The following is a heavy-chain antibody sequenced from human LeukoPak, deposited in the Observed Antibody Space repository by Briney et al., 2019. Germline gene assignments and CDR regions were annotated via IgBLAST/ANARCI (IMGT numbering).Heavy chain of an antibody. CDR2: IYYSGST. V-gene: IGHV4-59*08. J-gene: IGHJ4*02. D-gene: IGHD4-23*01. CDR3: ARHSYSGGNKNFDY. Sequence: SETLSLTCTVSGGSISSYYWSWLRQPPGKRLEWIGYIYYSGSTNYNPSLKSRVTISVDTSKNQFSLKLSSVTAADTAVYYCARHSYSGGNKNFDYWGQGTLVTVSS. CDR1: GGSISSYY.